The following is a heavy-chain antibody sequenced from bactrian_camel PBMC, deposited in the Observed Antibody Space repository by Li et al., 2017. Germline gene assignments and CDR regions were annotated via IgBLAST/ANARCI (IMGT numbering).Heavy chain of an antibody. CDR2: LHIDGGTT. J-gene: IGHJ4*01. V-gene: IGHV3S1*01. CDR3: AAAQLLSANLMLNSIYYRY. Sequence: HVQLVESGGGSVQAGGSLTLSCAASEDIDSTYSYMAWFRQAPGRDREGVAALHIDGGTTYYADSVKGRFTISQDNAKSTVYLQMHSLKSEDTAMYYCAAAQLLSANLMLNSIYYRYWGQGTQVTVS. CDR1: EDIDSTYS. D-gene: IGHD2*01.